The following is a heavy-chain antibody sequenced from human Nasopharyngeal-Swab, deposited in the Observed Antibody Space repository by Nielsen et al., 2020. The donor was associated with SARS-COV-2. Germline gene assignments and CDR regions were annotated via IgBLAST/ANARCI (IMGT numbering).Heavy chain of an antibody. J-gene: IGHJ4*02. Sequence: GESLKISCAASGFTLTRYAMSWVRQAPGKGLEWVSGINGPGGTYYGESVEGRFTISRDISQNTLYLQMNSLRAEDTAIYYRAKDYPELVGSSSIFDHWGQGILVTVSS. V-gene: IGHV3-23*01. CDR3: AKDYPELVGSSSIFDH. CDR2: INGPGGT. D-gene: IGHD3-10*01. CDR1: GFTLTRYA.